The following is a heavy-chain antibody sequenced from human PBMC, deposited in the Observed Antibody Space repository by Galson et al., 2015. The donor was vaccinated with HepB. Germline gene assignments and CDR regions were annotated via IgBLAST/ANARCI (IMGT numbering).Heavy chain of an antibody. D-gene: IGHD3-22*01. CDR2: INPNSGGT. CDR1: GYTFTGYY. Sequence: SVKVSCKASGYTFTGYYMHWVRQAPGRGLEWMGWINPNSGGTNYAQKFQGRVTMTRDTSISTAYMELSRLRSDDTAVYYCARSHDSSGLNALDIWGQGTMVTVSS. CDR3: ARSHDSSGLNALDI. J-gene: IGHJ3*02. V-gene: IGHV1-2*02.